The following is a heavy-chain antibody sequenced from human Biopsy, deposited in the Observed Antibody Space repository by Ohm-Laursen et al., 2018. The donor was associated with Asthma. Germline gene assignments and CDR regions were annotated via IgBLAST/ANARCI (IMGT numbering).Heavy chain of an antibody. J-gene: IGHJ1*01. CDR3: ARTFHFWSPYHAEHYQL. Sequence: SLRLSCAASGFSFSNFAIHWVRQAPGKGLEWVAVMSFDGRQTYCADSVKGRFTISRDNAKNSLYLQMNSLRAEDTAVYYCARTFHFWSPYHAEHYQLWGQGTLVTVSS. CDR1: GFSFSNFA. CDR2: MSFDGRQT. V-gene: IGHV3-30*03. D-gene: IGHD3-3*02.